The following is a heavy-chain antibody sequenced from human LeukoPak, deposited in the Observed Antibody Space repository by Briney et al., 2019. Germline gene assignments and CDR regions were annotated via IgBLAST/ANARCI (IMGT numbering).Heavy chain of an antibody. CDR1: VLTFSSYS. Sequence: GGCLRLSCAASVLTFSSYSMSWVRQAPWKGLEWVANIKEDGTETYYVDSVKGRFTISRDNAKNSLYLQMNSLRVEDTAVYYCAKEGRSLQTYWGQGTLVTVSS. D-gene: IGHD5-24*01. CDR3: AKEGRSLQTY. CDR2: IKEDGTET. V-gene: IGHV3-7*03. J-gene: IGHJ4*02.